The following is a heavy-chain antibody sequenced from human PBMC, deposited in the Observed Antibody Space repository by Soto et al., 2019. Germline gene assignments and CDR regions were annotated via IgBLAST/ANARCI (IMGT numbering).Heavy chain of an antibody. D-gene: IGHD3-3*01. CDR3: AKELESSDFWSGYLWTATPNWFDP. CDR1: GFTFSSYA. CDR2: ISGSGGST. V-gene: IGHV3-23*01. Sequence: PGGSLRLSCASSGFTFSSYAMSLVRQAPGKGLEWVSAISGSGGSTYYADSVKGRFTISRDNSKNTLYLQMNSLRAEDTAVYYCAKELESSDFWSGYLWTATPNWFDPWAQGPLVTVSS. J-gene: IGHJ5*02.